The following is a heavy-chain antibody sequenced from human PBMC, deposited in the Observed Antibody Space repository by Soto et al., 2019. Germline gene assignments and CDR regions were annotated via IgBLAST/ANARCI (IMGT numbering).Heavy chain of an antibody. D-gene: IGHD2-2*03. CDR3: ARAGYSYAFDY. J-gene: IGHJ4*02. V-gene: IGHV3-21*01. CDR2: ISGPSSYT. Sequence: GGSLRLSCEASGFIFGDFSMAWVRQAPGKGLEWVASISGPSSYTYYADSVKARFTTSRDNAKKSLYLQMSGLRGEDTAVYYCARAGYSYAFDYWGQGTLVTVSS. CDR1: GFIFGDFS.